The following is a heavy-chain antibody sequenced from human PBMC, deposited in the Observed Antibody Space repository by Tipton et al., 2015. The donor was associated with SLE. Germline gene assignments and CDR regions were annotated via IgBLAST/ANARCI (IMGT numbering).Heavy chain of an antibody. CDR3: ARGRAGYFDY. J-gene: IGHJ4*02. CDR2: IYYSGGT. V-gene: IGHV4-39*07. D-gene: IGHD3-10*01. Sequence: TLSLTCTVSGGSISSSSYYWGWIRQPPGKGLEWIGSIYYSGGTYYNPSLKSRVTISVDTSKNQFSLKLSSVTAADTAVYYCARGRAGYFDYWGQGTLVTVSS. CDR1: GGSISSSSYY.